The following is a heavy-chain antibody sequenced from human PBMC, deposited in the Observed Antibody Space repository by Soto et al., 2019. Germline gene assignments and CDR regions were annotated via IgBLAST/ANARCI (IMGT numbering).Heavy chain of an antibody. V-gene: IGHV1-69*01. J-gene: IGHJ6*02. CDR1: GGTFSSYA. D-gene: IGHD3-10*01. Sequence: QVQLVQSGAEVKKPGSSVKVSCKASGGTFSSYAISWVRQAPGQGLEWMGGIIPIFGTANYAQKFQGRVTITANESTGQAYMGLGSLGSEDTAVYYCAGDRITMVRGAPRINYGMDVWGQGTTVTVSS. CDR2: IIPIFGTA. CDR3: AGDRITMVRGAPRINYGMDV.